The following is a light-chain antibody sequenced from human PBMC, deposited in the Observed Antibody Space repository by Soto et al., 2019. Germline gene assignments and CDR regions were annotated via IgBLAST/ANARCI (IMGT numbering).Light chain of an antibody. Sequence: DIVMTQYPVTLSVSPGEIVTLSCRATQTIGNKLAWYLQRPGQAPRLLMYGASTRATDIPARFSGSGSGTEFTLTITGLQSEDFAVYYCQQYNGWPWTFGLGSKVDI. CDR3: QQYNGWPWT. CDR2: GAS. CDR1: QTIGNK. V-gene: IGKV3-15*01. J-gene: IGKJ1*01.